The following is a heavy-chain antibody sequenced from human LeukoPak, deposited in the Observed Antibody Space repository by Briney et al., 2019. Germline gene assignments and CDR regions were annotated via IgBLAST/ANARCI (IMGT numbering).Heavy chain of an antibody. Sequence: GGSLRLSCAASGFTFSNYWMSWVRQAPGKGLEWVANIKQDGSEKYYVDSVKGRFTISRDNAKNSLYLQMNSLTTEDTAVYYCARDYRSSSGRSIAYWGQGTLVPVSS. CDR1: GFTFSNYW. V-gene: IGHV3-7*01. CDR3: ARDYRSSSGRSIAY. D-gene: IGHD6-6*01. CDR2: IKQDGSEK. J-gene: IGHJ4*02.